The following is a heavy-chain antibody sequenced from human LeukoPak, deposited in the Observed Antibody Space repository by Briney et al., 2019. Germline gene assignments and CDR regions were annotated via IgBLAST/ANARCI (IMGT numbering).Heavy chain of an antibody. J-gene: IGHJ4*02. D-gene: IGHD2-15*01. CDR2: INPSGGST. CDR3: ARVGEGYCSGGSCPFDY. Sequence: ASVKVSCKASGYTFTSYYMHWVRPAPGQGHEWMGIINPSGGSTSYAQKFQGRVTMTRDTSTSTVYMELSSLRSEDTAVYYCARVGEGYCSGGSCPFDYWGQGTLVTVSS. V-gene: IGHV1-46*01. CDR1: GYTFTSYY.